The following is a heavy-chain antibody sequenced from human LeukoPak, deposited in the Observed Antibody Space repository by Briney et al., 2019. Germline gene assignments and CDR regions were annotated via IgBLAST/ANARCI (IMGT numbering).Heavy chain of an antibody. V-gene: IGHV4-59*08. D-gene: IGHD3-22*01. CDR2: IYYSGST. J-gene: IGHJ4*02. CDR1: GGSISSYY. CDR3: GRLRYSSGYYDY. Sequence: SETLSLTCTVSGGSISSYYWSWIRQPPGKGLEWIGYIYYSGSTNYNPSLKSRVTISVDTSKNQFSLKLSSVTAADTAVYYCGRLRYSSGYYDYWGQGTLVTVSS.